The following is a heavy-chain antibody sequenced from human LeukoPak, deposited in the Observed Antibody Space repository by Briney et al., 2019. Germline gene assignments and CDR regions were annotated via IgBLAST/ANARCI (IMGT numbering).Heavy chain of an antibody. CDR1: SYGVRGGDY. CDR3: AREGDYYAWNEHSSRDS. Sequence: SATLSITCRVCSYGVRGGDYSDSVGQPPGNGLERIACVYYCGPAYYKSSLRRGRTMSLYGSSHQFSLRLSSVTAADTAIYYCAREGDYYAWNEHSSRDSWGQGILVTVSS. V-gene: IGHV4-38-2*02. D-gene: IGHD3-10*01. J-gene: IGHJ5*01. CDR2: VYYCGPA.